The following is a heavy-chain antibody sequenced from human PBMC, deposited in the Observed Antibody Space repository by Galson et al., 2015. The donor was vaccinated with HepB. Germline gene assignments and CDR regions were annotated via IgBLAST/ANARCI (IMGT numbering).Heavy chain of an antibody. Sequence: VKVSCKASGYTFTSYYMHWVRQAPGQGLEWMGIINPSGGSTNYAQKFQGRVTMTRDTSTSTVYMELSSLRSEDTAVYYCASSSGDYGDPLSYMDVWGKGTTVTVSS. CDR1: GYTFTSYY. V-gene: IGHV1-46*03. J-gene: IGHJ6*03. CDR3: ASSSGDYGDPLSYMDV. CDR2: INPSGGST. D-gene: IGHD4-17*01.